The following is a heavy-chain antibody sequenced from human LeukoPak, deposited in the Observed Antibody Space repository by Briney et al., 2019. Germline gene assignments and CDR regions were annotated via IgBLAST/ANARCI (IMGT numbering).Heavy chain of an antibody. CDR2: ISAYNGNT. J-gene: IGHJ6*03. V-gene: IGHV1-18*01. CDR3: ARVSGRSSDYYYYYMDV. Sequence: ASVKVSCKASGYTFTSYGISWVRQAPGQGLEWMGWISAYNGNTNYAQKLQGRVTMTTDTSTSTAYMELRSLRSDDTAVYYCARVSGRSSDYYYYYMDVWGKGTTVTVSS. D-gene: IGHD3-10*01. CDR1: GYTFTSYG.